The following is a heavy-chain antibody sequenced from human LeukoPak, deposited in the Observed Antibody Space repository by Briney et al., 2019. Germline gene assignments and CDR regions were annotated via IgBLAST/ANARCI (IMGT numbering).Heavy chain of an antibody. Sequence: ASVKVSCKASGYTFISYDINWVRQATGQGLEWMGWMNPDSGNTDYAQKFQGRVTMTRNTSISIAYMELSSLRSEDTAVYYCARGTRYSDFWSGYYRYTFDIWGQGTMVTVSS. J-gene: IGHJ3*02. D-gene: IGHD3-3*01. CDR1: GYTFISYD. V-gene: IGHV1-8*01. CDR3: ARGTRYSDFWSGYYRYTFDI. CDR2: MNPDSGNT.